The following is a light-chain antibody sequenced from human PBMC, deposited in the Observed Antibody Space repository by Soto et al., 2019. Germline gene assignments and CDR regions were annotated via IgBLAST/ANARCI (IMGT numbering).Light chain of an antibody. J-gene: IGLJ2*01. Sequence: QAVVTQPPSVSGAPGQRVTISCTGSSSNIGAGYDVQWYQQLPGTAPKLLIYGNSNRPSGVPDRFFGSKSGTSASLAITGLQAEDEADYYCQSYDSSLSGVVFGGGTKLTVL. CDR2: GNS. CDR1: SSNIGAGYD. CDR3: QSYDSSLSGVV. V-gene: IGLV1-40*01.